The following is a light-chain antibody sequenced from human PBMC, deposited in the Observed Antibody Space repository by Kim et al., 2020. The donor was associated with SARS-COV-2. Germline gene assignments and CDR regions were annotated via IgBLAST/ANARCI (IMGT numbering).Light chain of an antibody. CDR1: QDIKIY. Sequence: ASVRDRVTITCQASQDIKIYVNWFHQKPGKAPKVLIHDASNLETGVPSRFSGSGSGTYFTFTISSLQPEDIATYYCQQYDNVPLTFGGGTKVDIK. CDR3: QQYDNVPLT. J-gene: IGKJ4*01. V-gene: IGKV1-33*01. CDR2: DAS.